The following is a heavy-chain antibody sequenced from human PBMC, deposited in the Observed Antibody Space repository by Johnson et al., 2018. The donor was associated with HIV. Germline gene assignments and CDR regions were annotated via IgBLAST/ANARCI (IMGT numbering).Heavy chain of an antibody. Sequence: EVQLVESGGGLVQPGGSLRLSCAASGFTFINYWMHWVRQAPGKGLVWVSRMNADGKSTTYADSVKGRFTISRDNSINTGSLQMNSLRAEDTAVYYCAKGEVGHIVNTRESTFDIWGQGTMVTVSS. D-gene: IGHD5-12*01. V-gene: IGHV3-74*02. CDR2: MNADGKST. CDR1: GFTFINYW. CDR3: AKGEVGHIVNTRESTFDI. J-gene: IGHJ3*02.